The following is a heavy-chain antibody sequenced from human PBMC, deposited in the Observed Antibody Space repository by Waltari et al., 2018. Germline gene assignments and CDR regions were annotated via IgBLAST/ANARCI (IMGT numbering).Heavy chain of an antibody. D-gene: IGHD5-12*01. Sequence: EVQLVESGGGLVKPGGSLRLSCAASGFTFSSYWMHWVRQAPGKGLVWVSRINSDGSSTSYADSVKGRFTISRDNAKNTLYLQMNSLRAEDTAVYYCARDGYISYYYYGMDVWGQGTTVTVSS. CDR1: GFTFSSYW. J-gene: IGHJ6*02. CDR3: ARDGYISYYYYGMDV. V-gene: IGHV3-74*01. CDR2: INSDGSST.